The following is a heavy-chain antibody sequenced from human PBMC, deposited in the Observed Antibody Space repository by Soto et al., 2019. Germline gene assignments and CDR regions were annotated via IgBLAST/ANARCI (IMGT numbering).Heavy chain of an antibody. V-gene: IGHV1-46*01. J-gene: IGHJ4*02. CDR1: GYTLTSYY. Sequence: SSVKVSCKASGYTLTSYYMHWVRQAPGHGLEWMGMINPSDGRTNYAQKFQGRVTMTRDTSTSTVYMEVSSLRSEDTAVYYCARGNGAASENTIDYWGQGTLVTVSS. CDR3: ARGNGAASENTIDY. D-gene: IGHD6-25*01. CDR2: INPSDGRT.